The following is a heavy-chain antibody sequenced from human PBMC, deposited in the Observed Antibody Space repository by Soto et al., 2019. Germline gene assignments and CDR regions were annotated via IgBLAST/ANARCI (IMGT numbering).Heavy chain of an antibody. D-gene: IGHD2-15*01. J-gene: IGHJ4*02. CDR3: ARALTPRYCSGGSCYSDY. V-gene: IGHV1-69*13. Sequence: SVKVSCKASGGTFSSYAISWVRQAPGQGLEWMGGIIPIFGTANYAQKFQGRVTITADESTSTAYMELSSLRSEDTAVYYCARALTPRYCSGGSCYSDYWGQGTLVTVSS. CDR1: GGTFSSYA. CDR2: IIPIFGTA.